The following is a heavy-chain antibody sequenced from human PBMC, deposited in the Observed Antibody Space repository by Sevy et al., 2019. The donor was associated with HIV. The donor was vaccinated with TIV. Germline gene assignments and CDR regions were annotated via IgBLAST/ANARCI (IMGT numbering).Heavy chain of an antibody. J-gene: IGHJ4*02. Sequence: SETLSLTCTVSVSSINDGFSYWGWIRQSPGKGLEWIGTIHYSGATDYNPSLKSRVTISADASNKHFSLKVTTVTAAETAIYYCARHLPGRGYYGSGPYYAIDYWGQGALVTVSS. D-gene: IGHD3-10*01. CDR3: ARHLPGRGYYGSGPYYAIDY. CDR2: IHYSGAT. CDR1: VSSINDGFSY. V-gene: IGHV4-39*01.